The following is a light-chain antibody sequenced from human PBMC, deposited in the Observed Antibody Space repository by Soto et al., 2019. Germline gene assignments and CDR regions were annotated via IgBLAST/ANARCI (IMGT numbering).Light chain of an antibody. CDR3: QQYNDWPLPT. V-gene: IGKV3-15*01. CDR1: RSVITN. J-gene: IGKJ4*01. Sequence: EIVMTQSPATLFVSPGERVTLSCRASRSVITNLAWYQHKPGQAPRLLIYGASTRAADIAARFSGSGSGTECTLTISSLQSEDFAFYYCQQYNDWPLPTFGGGTKVEIK. CDR2: GAS.